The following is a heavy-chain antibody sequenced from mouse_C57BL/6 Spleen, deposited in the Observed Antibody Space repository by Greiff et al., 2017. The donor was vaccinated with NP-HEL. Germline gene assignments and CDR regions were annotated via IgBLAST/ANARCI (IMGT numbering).Heavy chain of an antibody. V-gene: IGHV1-81*01. CDR1: GYTFTSYG. CDR3: ARPPTMAHDEGYAMDY. CDR2: IYPRSGNT. J-gene: IGHJ4*01. Sequence: QVQLQQSGAELARPGASVKLSCKASGYTFTSYGISWVKQRTGQGLEWIGEIYPRSGNTYYNEKFKGKATLTADKSSSTAYMELRSLTSEDSAVYFCARPPTMAHDEGYAMDYWGQGTSVTVSS. D-gene: IGHD2-10*01.